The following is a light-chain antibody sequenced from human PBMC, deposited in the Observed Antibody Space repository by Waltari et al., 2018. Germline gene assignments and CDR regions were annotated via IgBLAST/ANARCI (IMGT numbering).Light chain of an antibody. J-gene: IGLJ1*01. CDR3: NTRDISGDHLV. V-gene: IGLV3-19*01. Sequence: SSEMTQDHAVSVALGQTVTITCQGGGLRNFYANWYQQKPGQAPLLVIYVGEHRPSGIPDRFSGSRSGNTASLTISGAQAEDEADYYCNTRDISGDHLVFGSGTKVTVL. CDR2: VGE. CDR1: GLRNFY.